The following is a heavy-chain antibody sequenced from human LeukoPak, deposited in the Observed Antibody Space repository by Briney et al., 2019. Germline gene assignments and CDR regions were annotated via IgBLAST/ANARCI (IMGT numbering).Heavy chain of an antibody. J-gene: IGHJ6*03. CDR1: GFTFSSYG. D-gene: IGHD3-3*01. CDR2: IRYDGSNK. CDR3: AKDLITIFGVVIIYYYYYMDV. Sequence: GGSLRLSCAASGFTFSSYGMHWVRQAPGKGLEWVAFIRYDGSNKYYADSVKGRFTISRDNSKNTLYLQMNSLRAEDTAVYYCAKDLITIFGVVIIYYYYYMDVWGKGTTVTVFS. V-gene: IGHV3-30*02.